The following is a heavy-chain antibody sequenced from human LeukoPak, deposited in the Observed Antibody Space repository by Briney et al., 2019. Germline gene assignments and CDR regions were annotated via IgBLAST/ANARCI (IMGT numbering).Heavy chain of an antibody. CDR1: GYSISRGYY. D-gene: IGHD6-13*01. CDR2: IYHSGST. Sequence: KPSEALSPTCAVSGYSISRGYYLGWIRQPPRKGREWIGSIYHSGSTYYNPSLKSRVTISVDTSKNQFSLKLSSVTAADTAVYYCAREGRQQLVLVDPWGQGTLVTVSS. CDR3: AREGRQQLVLVDP. J-gene: IGHJ5*02. V-gene: IGHV4-38-2*02.